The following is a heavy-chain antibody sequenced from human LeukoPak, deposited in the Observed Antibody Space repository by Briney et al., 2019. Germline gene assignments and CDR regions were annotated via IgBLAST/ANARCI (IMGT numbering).Heavy chain of an antibody. D-gene: IGHD1-26*01. CDR3: ARDLGGSYHDAFDI. CDR1: GGTFSSYA. J-gene: IGHJ3*02. CDR2: IIPIFGTA. V-gene: IGHV1-69*05. Sequence: GASVKVSCKASGGTFSSYAISWVRQAPGQGLEWMRGIIPIFGTANYAQKFQGRVTITTDESTSTAYMGLSSLRSEDTAVYYCARDLGGSYHDAFDIWGQGTMVTVSS.